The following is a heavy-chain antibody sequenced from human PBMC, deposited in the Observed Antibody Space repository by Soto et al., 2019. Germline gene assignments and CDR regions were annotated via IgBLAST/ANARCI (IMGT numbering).Heavy chain of an antibody. J-gene: IGHJ5*02. D-gene: IGHD2-8*01. CDR2: IYYSGST. V-gene: IGHV4-31*03. CDR3: ARAYCTNGVCYTPTSNWFDP. Sequence: QVQLQESGPGLVKPSQTLSLTCTVSGGSISSGGYYWSWIRQHPGKGLEWIGYIYYSGSTYYNPALKRRVTISVDTSKNQFSLKLSSVTAADTAVYYCARAYCTNGVCYTPTSNWFDPWGQGTLVTVSS. CDR1: GGSISSGGYY.